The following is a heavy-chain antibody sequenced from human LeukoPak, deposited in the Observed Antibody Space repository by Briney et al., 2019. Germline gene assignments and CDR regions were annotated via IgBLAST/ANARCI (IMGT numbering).Heavy chain of an antibody. CDR1: GGSISSYY. Sequence: PSETLSLTCTVSGGSISSYYWSWIRQPPGKGLEWIGYIYYSGSTNYNPSLKSRVTIPVDTSKNQFSLKLSSVTAADTAVYYCARGEITMVRGVPLDDAFDIWGQGTMVTVSS. D-gene: IGHD3-10*01. CDR2: IYYSGST. J-gene: IGHJ3*02. CDR3: ARGEITMVRGVPLDDAFDI. V-gene: IGHV4-59*01.